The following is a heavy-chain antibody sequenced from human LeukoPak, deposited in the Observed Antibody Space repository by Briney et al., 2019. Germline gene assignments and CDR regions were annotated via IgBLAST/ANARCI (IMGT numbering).Heavy chain of an antibody. CDR3: ARGRTIAALPHWFDP. Sequence: MASETLSLTCTVSGGSISSYYWSWIRQPPGKGLEWIGYIYYSGSTNYNPSLKSRVTISVDTSKNQFSLKLSSVTAADTAVYYCARGRTIAALPHWFDPWGQGTLVTVSS. V-gene: IGHV4-59*08. CDR1: GGSISSYY. D-gene: IGHD6-6*01. CDR2: IYYSGST. J-gene: IGHJ5*02.